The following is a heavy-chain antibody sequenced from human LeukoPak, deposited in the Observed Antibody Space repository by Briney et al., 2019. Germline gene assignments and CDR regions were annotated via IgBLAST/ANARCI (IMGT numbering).Heavy chain of an antibody. J-gene: IGHJ4*02. V-gene: IGHV3-20*04. Sequence: GGSLRLSCAASGFTFDDYGMGWVRQAPGKGLEWVSGINWIGGSTGYADSVKGRFTISRDNAKNSLYLQMNSLRAEDTALYYCARYYYDSSSYLYYFDYWGQGTLVTVSS. CDR3: ARYYYDSSSYLYYFDY. CDR2: INWIGGST. CDR1: GFTFDDYG. D-gene: IGHD3-22*01.